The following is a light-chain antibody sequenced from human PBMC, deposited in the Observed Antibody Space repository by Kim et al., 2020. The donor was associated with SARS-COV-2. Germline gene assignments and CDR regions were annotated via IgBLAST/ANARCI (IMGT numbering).Light chain of an antibody. CDR3: HQHSISPLT. V-gene: IGKV3-20*01. J-gene: IGKJ2*01. CDR2: CAS. CDR1: QTVLNNF. Sequence: WAPGERANAPCKASQTVLNNFLAWYAQKPGHAPRLHFHCASSRAPGIPDSFSGSVSGTDFTLTNNSLEPEVFAVYYCHQHSISPLTLGQGTNL.